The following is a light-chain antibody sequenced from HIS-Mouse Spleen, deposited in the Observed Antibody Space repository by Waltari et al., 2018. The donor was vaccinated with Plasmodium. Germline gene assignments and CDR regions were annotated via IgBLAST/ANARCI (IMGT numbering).Light chain of an antibody. Sequence: SYELTQPPSVSVSPGQTARITCSGAALPKQYAYWYQQKPGQAPVLVIYKDSERPSGSPERFSGSSPGRTVTLTISRGQAEDEADYYCQSADSSGTYWVFGGGTKLTVL. J-gene: IGLJ3*02. CDR1: ALPKQY. CDR2: KDS. V-gene: IGLV3-25*03. CDR3: QSADSSGTYWV.